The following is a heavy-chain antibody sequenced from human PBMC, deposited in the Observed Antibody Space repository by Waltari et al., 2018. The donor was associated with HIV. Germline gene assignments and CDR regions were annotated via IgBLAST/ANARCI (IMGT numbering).Heavy chain of an antibody. J-gene: IGHJ6*02. CDR2: IYYTATT. D-gene: IGHD2-8*01. Sequence: QLQLQQSGPALVKPSETLSLSCTVSGGSVINRDYSSDFIRQSPGKGLEWIGNIYYTATTFYNPSLKSRVTMSADLSRNQFSLRLNSVTAADTAIYYCARRPRMAAFYLYYGMDVWGQGTTVTVSS. CDR1: GGSVINRDYS. V-gene: IGHV4-39*01. CDR3: ARRPRMAAFYLYYGMDV.